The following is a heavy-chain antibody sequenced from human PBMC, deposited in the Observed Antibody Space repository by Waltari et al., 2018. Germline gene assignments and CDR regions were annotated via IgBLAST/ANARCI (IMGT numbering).Heavy chain of an antibody. V-gene: IGHV3-53*02. CDR1: GFTVSSNY. J-gene: IGHJ6*02. D-gene: IGHD6-13*01. CDR3: ARLAAADWVYYYYGMDV. CDR2: IYSGGST. Sequence: EVQLVETGGGLIQPGGSLRLSCAASGFTVSSNYMSWVRQAPGKGLEGVSVIYSGGSTYYADYGKGRFTISRDNSKNTLYLQMNSLRAEDTAVYYCARLAAADWVYYYYGMDVWGQGTTVTVSS.